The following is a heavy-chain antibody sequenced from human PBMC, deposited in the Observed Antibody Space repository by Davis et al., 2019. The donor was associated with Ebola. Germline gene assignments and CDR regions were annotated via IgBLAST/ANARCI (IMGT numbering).Heavy chain of an antibody. CDR1: GFTFTSYA. CDR2: ISGSGGST. Sequence: GGSLRLSCVASGFTFTSYAMSWVRQAPGKGLEWVSTISGSGGSTFYADSVKGRFTISRDNSQNTLFLQMTSLRVEDTAKYYCAKDQFCSSARCLYYYGMDVWGQGTTVTVS. J-gene: IGHJ6*02. D-gene: IGHD2-2*01. V-gene: IGHV3-23*01. CDR3: AKDQFCSSARCLYYYGMDV.